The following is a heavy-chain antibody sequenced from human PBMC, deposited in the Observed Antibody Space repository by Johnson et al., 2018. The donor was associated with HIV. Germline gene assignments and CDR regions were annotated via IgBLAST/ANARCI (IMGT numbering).Heavy chain of an antibody. CDR2: INWNGGRT. V-gene: IGHV3-20*04. Sequence: VQLVESGGGVARPGGSLRLSCAASGSNFDDYGMSWVRQAPGKGLEWVSGINWNGGRTGYADSVKGRFTISRDNAKNSLHLQMNSLRAEDTAVYYWASHQTAVLRLGDLSSYDAFDIWGQGTMVTVSS. D-gene: IGHD3-16*02. CDR3: ASHQTAVLRLGDLSSYDAFDI. J-gene: IGHJ3*02. CDR1: GSNFDDYG.